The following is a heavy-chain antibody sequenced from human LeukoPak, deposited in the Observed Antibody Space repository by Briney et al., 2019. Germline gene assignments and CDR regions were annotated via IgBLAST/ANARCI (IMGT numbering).Heavy chain of an antibody. CDR1: GGSSSSGSYY. J-gene: IGHJ3*02. V-gene: IGHV4-61*10. CDR2: IYYSGST. D-gene: IGHD1-26*01. Sequence: SETLSLTCTVSGGSSSSGSYYWSWIRQPAGKGLEWIGYIYYSGSTNYNPSLKSRVTISVDTSKNQFSLKLSSVTAADTAVYYCATLSRPRWWELFDAFDIWGQGTMVTVSS. CDR3: ATLSRPRWWELFDAFDI.